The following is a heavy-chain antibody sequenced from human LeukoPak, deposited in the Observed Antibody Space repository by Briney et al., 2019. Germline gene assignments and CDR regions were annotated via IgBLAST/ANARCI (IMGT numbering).Heavy chain of an antibody. Sequence: ALRLSCAASGFTFDDYAMHWVRQAPGKGLEWVSGISWNSGSIGYADSVKGRFTISRDNAKNSLYLQMNSLRAEDMALYYCATSSPRYCSSTSCYIRNWGQGTLVTVSS. CDR2: ISWNSGSI. D-gene: IGHD2-2*02. V-gene: IGHV3-9*03. J-gene: IGHJ4*02. CDR3: ATSSPRYCSSTSCYIRN. CDR1: GFTFDDYA.